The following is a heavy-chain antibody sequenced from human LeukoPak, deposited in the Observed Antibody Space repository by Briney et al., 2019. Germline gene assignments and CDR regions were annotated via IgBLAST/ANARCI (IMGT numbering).Heavy chain of an antibody. D-gene: IGHD6-6*01. Sequence: KASQTLSLTCTVSGGSISSGGYYWSWIQQPPGKGLEWIGYIYHSGSTYYNPSLKSRVTISVDRSKNQFSLKLSSVTAADTAVYYCARDQGQLEGYFDYWGQGTLVTVSS. CDR1: GGSISSGGYY. J-gene: IGHJ4*02. CDR2: IYHSGST. CDR3: ARDQGQLEGYFDY. V-gene: IGHV4-30-2*01.